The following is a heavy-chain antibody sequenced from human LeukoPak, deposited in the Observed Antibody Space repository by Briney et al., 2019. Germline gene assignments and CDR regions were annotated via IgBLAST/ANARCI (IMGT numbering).Heavy chain of an antibody. V-gene: IGHV4-34*01. Sequence: SETLSLTCAVYGGSFSGYYWSWIRQPPGKGLEWIGEINHSGSTYYNPSLKSRVTISVDTSKIQFSLKLSSVTAADTAVYYGARSPWTRDYYYYMDVWGKGTTVTVCS. CDR1: GGSFSGYY. CDR3: ARSPWTRDYYYYMDV. J-gene: IGHJ6*03. D-gene: IGHD1-1*01. CDR2: INHSGST.